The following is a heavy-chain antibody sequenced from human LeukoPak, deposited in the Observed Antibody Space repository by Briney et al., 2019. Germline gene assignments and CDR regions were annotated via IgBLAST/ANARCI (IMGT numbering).Heavy chain of an antibody. CDR1: GYTFTSYD. CDR2: MNPNSGNT. CDR3: ASFERYCSSTSCPHNYFDY. V-gene: IGHV1-8*01. J-gene: IGHJ4*02. D-gene: IGHD2-2*01. Sequence: ASVKVYCTASGYTFTSYDINWVRQATGQGLEWMGWMNPNSGNTGYAQKFQGRVTMTRNTSISTAYMELSSLRSENTAVYYCASFERYCSSTSCPHNYFDYWGQGTLVTVSS.